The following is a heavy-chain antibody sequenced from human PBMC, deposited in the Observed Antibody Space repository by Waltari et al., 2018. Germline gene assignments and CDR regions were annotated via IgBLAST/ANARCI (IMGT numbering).Heavy chain of an antibody. D-gene: IGHD2-2*02. J-gene: IGHJ5*02. CDR1: GGTFSSYA. CDR2: IIPIFGTA. CDR3: ARGVPAAIGWFDP. Sequence: VQLVQSGAEVRKPGSSVQVSCKASGGTFSSYAISWVRQAPGQGLEGMGGIIPIFGTANYAQKFQGRVTITTDESTSTAYMELSSLRSEDTAVYYCARGVPAAIGWFDPWGQGTLVTVSS. V-gene: IGHV1-69*05.